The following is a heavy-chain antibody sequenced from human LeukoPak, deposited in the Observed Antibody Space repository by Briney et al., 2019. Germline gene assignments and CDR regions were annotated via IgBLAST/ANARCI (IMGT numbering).Heavy chain of an antibody. D-gene: IGHD2-15*01. CDR3: AKDLWDSSGSRLDY. J-gene: IGHJ4*02. CDR1: GFTFSSYA. Sequence: GGSLRLSCAASGFTFSSYAMSWARQAPGKGLEWVSTTSYGGGRTYYADSVKGRFTISRDNSKNTLYLQMNSLRADDTAVYYCAKDLWDSSGSRLDYWGQGTLVTVSS. V-gene: IGHV3-23*01. CDR2: TSYGGGRT.